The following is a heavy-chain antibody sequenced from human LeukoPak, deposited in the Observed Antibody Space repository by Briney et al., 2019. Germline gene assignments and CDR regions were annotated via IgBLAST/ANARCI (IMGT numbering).Heavy chain of an antibody. CDR3: ARPVPYGDYVAGAFDI. Sequence: ASVRVSCKASGYTFTSYGIIWVRQAPGQGLEWMGWISAYNGNTNYAQKLQGRVTMTTDTSTSTAYMELRSLRSDDTAVYYCARPVPYGDYVAGAFDIWGQGTMVTVSS. D-gene: IGHD4-17*01. J-gene: IGHJ3*02. CDR1: GYTFTSYG. CDR2: ISAYNGNT. V-gene: IGHV1-18*01.